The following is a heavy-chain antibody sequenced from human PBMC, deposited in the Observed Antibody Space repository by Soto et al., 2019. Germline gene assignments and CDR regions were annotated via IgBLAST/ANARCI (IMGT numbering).Heavy chain of an antibody. J-gene: IGHJ5*02. CDR1: GYTSTSYG. CDR2: ISAYNGNT. CDR3: ARSPLVTIFGVVIIPWFDH. Sequence: XSVKVSCKGSGYTSTSYGISWVRQAPGQGLEWMGWISAYNGNTNYAQKLQGRVTMTTDTSTSTAYMELRSLRSDDTAVYYCARSPLVTIFGVVIIPWFDHWGQGTLVTVSS. D-gene: IGHD3-3*01. V-gene: IGHV1-18*01.